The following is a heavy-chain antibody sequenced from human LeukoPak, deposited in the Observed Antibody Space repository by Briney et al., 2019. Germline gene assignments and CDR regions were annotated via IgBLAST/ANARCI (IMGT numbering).Heavy chain of an antibody. J-gene: IGHJ6*02. D-gene: IGHD3-16*02. CDR2: INPTGGST. Sequence: ASVKVSCKASGDTFTSYYLHWVRQAPGQGLEWMGIINPTGGSTTYPQKFQGRVIMTRDTSTSTVCMQLSSLRSEDTAVYYCARDLGPLVYYSSGMDVWGQGTTVTVSS. V-gene: IGHV1-46*01. CDR3: ARDLGPLVYYSSGMDV. CDR1: GDTFTSYY.